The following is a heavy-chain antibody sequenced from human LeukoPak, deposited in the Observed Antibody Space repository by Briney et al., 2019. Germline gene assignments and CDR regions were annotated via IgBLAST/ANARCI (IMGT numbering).Heavy chain of an antibody. CDR1: GYSISSGYY. CDR3: ARAPDWSGYPRYWYFDL. D-gene: IGHD3-3*01. Sequence: PSETLSLTCAISGYSISSGYYWGWIRRPPGKGLEWIGSIYHSGSTYYNPSLKSRVTISVDTSKNQFSLKLSSVTAADTAVYYCARAPDWSGYPRYWYFDLWGRGTLVTVSS. CDR2: IYHSGST. V-gene: IGHV4-38-2*01. J-gene: IGHJ2*01.